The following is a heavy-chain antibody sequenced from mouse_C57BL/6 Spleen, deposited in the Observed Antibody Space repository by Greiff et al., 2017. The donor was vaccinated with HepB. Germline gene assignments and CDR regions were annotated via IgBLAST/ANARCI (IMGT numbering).Heavy chain of an antibody. Sequence: EVQRVESGPGLVKPSQSLSLTCSVTGYSITSGYYWNWIRQFPGNKLEWMGYISYDGSNNYNPSLKNRISITRDTSKNQFFLKLNSVTTEDTATYYCARVYSNYVSWYFDVWGTGTTVTVSS. CDR2: ISYDGSN. CDR3: ARVYSNYVSWYFDV. J-gene: IGHJ1*03. V-gene: IGHV3-6*01. D-gene: IGHD2-5*01. CDR1: GYSITSGYY.